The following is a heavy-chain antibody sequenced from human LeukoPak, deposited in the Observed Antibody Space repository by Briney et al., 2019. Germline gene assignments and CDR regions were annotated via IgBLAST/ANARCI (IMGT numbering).Heavy chain of an antibody. V-gene: IGHV5-51*01. CDR2: IYPGDSDA. CDR1: GYPFNNRW. J-gene: IGHJ5*02. CDR3: ATTSPQVWFDP. Sequence: GESLKISCNGSGYPFNNRWIAWVRQMPGKGLEWMGFIYPGDSDARYSPSFQGQVTISVDKSISTAYLQWRSLKASDTAIYYCATTSPQVWFDPWGQGTLVTVSA.